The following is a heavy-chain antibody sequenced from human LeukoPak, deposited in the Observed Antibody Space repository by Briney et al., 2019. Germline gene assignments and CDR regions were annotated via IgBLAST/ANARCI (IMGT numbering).Heavy chain of an antibody. V-gene: IGHV4-59*01. D-gene: IGHD6-13*01. CDR3: AGVPNSSSWYEYWFDP. CDR1: GGSISSYY. J-gene: IGHJ5*02. CDR2: IYYSGST. Sequence: SETLSLTCTVSGGSISSYYWSWIRQPPGKGLEWIGYIYYSGSTNYNPSLKSRVTISVDTSENQFSLKLSSVTAADTAVYYCAGVPNSSSWYEYWFDPWGQGTLVTVSS.